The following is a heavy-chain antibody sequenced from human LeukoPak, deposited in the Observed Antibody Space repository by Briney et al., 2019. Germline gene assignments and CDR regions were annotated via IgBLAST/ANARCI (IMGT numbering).Heavy chain of an antibody. V-gene: IGHV4-39*07. D-gene: IGHD1-26*01. Sequence: PSETLSLTCTVSGGSISSSSYYWGWIRQPPGKGLEWIGSIYYSGSTYYNPSLKSRVTISVDTSKNQFSLKLSSVTAADTAVYYCARSRRGSYLVYFDYWGQGTLVTVSS. CDR2: IYYSGST. J-gene: IGHJ4*02. CDR1: GGSISSSSYY. CDR3: ARSRRGSYLVYFDY.